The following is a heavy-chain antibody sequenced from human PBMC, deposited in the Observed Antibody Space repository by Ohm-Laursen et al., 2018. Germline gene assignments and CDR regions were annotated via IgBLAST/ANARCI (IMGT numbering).Heavy chain of an antibody. CDR2: IWYDGSNK. CDR3: ARGYSTSSVLDY. Sequence: SLRLSCTASGFMFSGYGIHWVRQAPGKRLEWVAVIWYDGSNKYYADSVKGRFTISRDDSKNMVYLQMNSLRAEDTAMYYCARGYSTSSVLDYWGQGTLVTVSS. CDR1: GFMFSGYG. D-gene: IGHD6-6*01. V-gene: IGHV3-33*08. J-gene: IGHJ4*02.